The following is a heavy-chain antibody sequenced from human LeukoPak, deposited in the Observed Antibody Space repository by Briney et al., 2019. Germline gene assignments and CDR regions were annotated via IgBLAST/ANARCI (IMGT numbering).Heavy chain of an antibody. CDR1: GFTFSSYS. CDR2: IKQDGSET. D-gene: IGHD3-22*01. Sequence: QAGGSLRLSCAASGFTFSSYSMNWVRQAPGKGLEWVANIKQDGSETNYVDSVKGRFTISRDNAKNSLYLQMNSLRAEDTAVYYCARALTRYYDSSGPHGVDYWGQGTLVTVSS. J-gene: IGHJ4*02. CDR3: ARALTRYYDSSGPHGVDY. V-gene: IGHV3-7*01.